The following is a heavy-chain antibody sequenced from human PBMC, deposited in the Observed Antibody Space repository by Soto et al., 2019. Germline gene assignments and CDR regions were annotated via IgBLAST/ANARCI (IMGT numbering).Heavy chain of an antibody. CDR3: ASPITVELPHY. J-gene: IGHJ4*02. CDR2: IYYSGST. D-gene: IGHD1-7*01. CDR1: GGSISSSSYY. Sequence: QLQLQESGPGLVKPSETLSLTCTVSGGSISSSSYYWGWIRQPPGKGLEWNGSIYYSGSTYYNPSLKSRVTISVDTSKNQFSLKLSSVTAADTAVYYCASPITVELPHYWGQGTLVTVSS. V-gene: IGHV4-39*01.